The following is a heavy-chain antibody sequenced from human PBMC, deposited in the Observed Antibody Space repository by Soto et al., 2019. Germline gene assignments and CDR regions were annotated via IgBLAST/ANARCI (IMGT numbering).Heavy chain of an antibody. V-gene: IGHV3-21*01. D-gene: IGHD2-2*01. CDR1: GFTFSRYG. CDR2: ISSSTSYV. CDR3: ARDPSKGRVGNWFES. J-gene: IGHJ5*01. Sequence: EVQLVESGGGLVKPGGSLRLSCAASGFTFSRYGMNWVRQAPGKGLEWVSSISSSTSYVYYADSVKGRFSVSRDNAKKILYLEMYALRTEDTAVYYCARDPSKGRVGNWFESWGQGTLVTVSS.